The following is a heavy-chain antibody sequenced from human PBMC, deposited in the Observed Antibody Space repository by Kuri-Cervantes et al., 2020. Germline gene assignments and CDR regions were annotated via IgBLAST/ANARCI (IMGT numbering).Heavy chain of an antibody. J-gene: IGHJ6*03. CDR1: GGSISSYY. CDR3: ARGKYSSSWYGYYYMDV. Sequence: SETLSLTCTVSGGSISSYYWSWIRQPPGKGLEWIGYIYYSGSTNYNPSLKSRVTISVDTSKNQFSLKLSSVTAADTAVYYCARGKYSSSWYGYYYMDVWGKGTTVTVSS. V-gene: IGHV4-59*01. CDR2: IYYSGST. D-gene: IGHD6-13*01.